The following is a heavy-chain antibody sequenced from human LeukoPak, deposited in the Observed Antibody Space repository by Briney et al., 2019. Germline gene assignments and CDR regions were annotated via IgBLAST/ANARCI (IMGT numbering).Heavy chain of an antibody. CDR1: GGSISSYY. D-gene: IGHD6-19*01. Sequence: KPSETLSLTCTVSGGSISSYYWSWIRQPPGKGLEWIGNIYYSGSTNYNHSLKSRVTISVDTSKNKSSLKLSSVTAADTAVYYCARAHVQWLVPRWFDPWGQGTLVTVSS. J-gene: IGHJ5*02. CDR3: ARAHVQWLVPRWFDP. V-gene: IGHV4-59*01. CDR2: IYYSGST.